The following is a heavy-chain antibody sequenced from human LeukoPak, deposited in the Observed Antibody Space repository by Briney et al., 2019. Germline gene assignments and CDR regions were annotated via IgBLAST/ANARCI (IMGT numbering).Heavy chain of an antibody. Sequence: ASVKVSCKASGYTFTSYDINWVRQAPGQGLEWMGWISAYNGNTNYAQKLQGRVTMTTDTSTSTAYMELRSLRSDDTAVYYCARAPDIVVVPAAIDDAFDIWGQGTMVTVSS. D-gene: IGHD2-2*01. CDR3: ARAPDIVVVPAAIDDAFDI. J-gene: IGHJ3*02. V-gene: IGHV1-18*01. CDR1: GYTFTSYD. CDR2: ISAYNGNT.